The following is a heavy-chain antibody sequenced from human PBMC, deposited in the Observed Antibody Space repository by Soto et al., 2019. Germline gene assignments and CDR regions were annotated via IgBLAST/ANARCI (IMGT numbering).Heavy chain of an antibody. D-gene: IGHD6-13*01. CDR2: ISSSSSTI. Sequence: EVQLVESGGGLVQPGGSLRLSCAASGFTFSSYSMNWVRQAPGKGLEWVSYISSSSSTIYYADSVKGRFTISRDNAKNSLYLQMNSLRAEDTAVYYCASSGEIGGYSSSWYREGGRGYYYMDVWGKGTTVTVSS. CDR1: GFTFSSYS. CDR3: ASSGEIGGYSSSWYREGGRGYYYMDV. V-gene: IGHV3-48*01. J-gene: IGHJ6*03.